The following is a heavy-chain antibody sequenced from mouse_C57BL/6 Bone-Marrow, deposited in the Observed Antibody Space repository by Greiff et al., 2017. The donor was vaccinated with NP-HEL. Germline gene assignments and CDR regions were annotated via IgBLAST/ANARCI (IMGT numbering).Heavy chain of an antibody. CDR1: GFTFSDYY. CDR2: INYDGSST. D-gene: IGHD2-1*01. CDR3: ARGYGNHWYFDV. Sequence: EVKLVESEGGLVQPGSSMKLSCTASGFTFSDYYMAWVRQVPDKGLEWVANINYDGSSTYYLDSLKSRFIISRDNAKNILYLQMSSLKSEDTATYYCARGYGNHWYFDVWGTGTTVTVSS. J-gene: IGHJ1*03. V-gene: IGHV5-16*01.